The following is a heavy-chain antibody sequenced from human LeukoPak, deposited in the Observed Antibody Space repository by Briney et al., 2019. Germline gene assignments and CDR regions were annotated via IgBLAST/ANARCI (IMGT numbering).Heavy chain of an antibody. CDR1: SDSISSDY. CDR2: IYTSGST. Sequence: SETLSLTCTVSSDSISSDYWSWIRQPAGQGLEWIGDIYTSGSTNYNPSLKSRFTMSVDTSKNQFSLNLTSVTAADTAVYYCARDGAVAGSPGYYQYAMGVWGQGTTVTVSS. CDR3: ARDGAVAGSPGYYQYAMGV. D-gene: IGHD6-19*01. V-gene: IGHV4-4*07. J-gene: IGHJ6*02.